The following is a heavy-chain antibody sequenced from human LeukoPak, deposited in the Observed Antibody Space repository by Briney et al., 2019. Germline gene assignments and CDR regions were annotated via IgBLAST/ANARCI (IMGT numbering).Heavy chain of an antibody. J-gene: IGHJ4*02. D-gene: IGHD3-16*01. CDR2: ISSNGGST. V-gene: IGHV3-64*01. CDR1: GFTFSSYA. CDR3: ARDQGSGLRLPGY. Sequence: GGSLRLSCAASGFTFSSYAMHWVRQAPGKGLEYVSAISSNGGSTYYANSVKGRFTISRDNSKNTLYLQMGSLRAEDMAVYYCARDQGSGLRLPGYWGQGTLVTVSP.